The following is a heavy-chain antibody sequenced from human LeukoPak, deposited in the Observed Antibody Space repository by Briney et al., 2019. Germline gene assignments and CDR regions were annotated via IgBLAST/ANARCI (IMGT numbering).Heavy chain of an antibody. CDR1: GFTFSSYW. CDR2: INSGGSST. D-gene: IGHD5-24*01. CDR3: ARDQGMATIHDAFDI. J-gene: IGHJ3*02. V-gene: IGHV3-74*01. Sequence: GGSLRLSCAASGFTFSSYWMHWVRQAPGKGLVWVSRINSGGSSTSYADSVKGRFTISRDNSKNTLYLQMNSLRAEDTAVYYCARDQGMATIHDAFDIWGQGTMVTVSS.